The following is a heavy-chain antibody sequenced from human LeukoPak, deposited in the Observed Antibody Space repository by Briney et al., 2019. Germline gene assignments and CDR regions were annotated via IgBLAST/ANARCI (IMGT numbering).Heavy chain of an antibody. D-gene: IGHD6-6*01. CDR3: AKVRGSYYFDY. CDR2: ISGNGSTT. CDR1: GFTFSSYA. V-gene: IGHV3-23*01. J-gene: IGHJ4*02. Sequence: GGSLRLSCAASGFTFSSYAMRWVRQAPGKGLEWVSAISGNGSTTYYADSVKGRFTISRDNSKNTLYLQMNSLRAEDTAVYYCAKVRGSYYFDYWGQGTLVTVSS.